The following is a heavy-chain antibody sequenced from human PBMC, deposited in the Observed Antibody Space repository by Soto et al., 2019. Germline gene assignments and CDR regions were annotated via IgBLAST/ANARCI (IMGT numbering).Heavy chain of an antibody. CDR3: ARLNIVATITVDYYYYMDV. CDR1: GGSISSYY. D-gene: IGHD5-12*01. CDR2: IYYSGST. J-gene: IGHJ6*03. Sequence: SETLSLTCTVSGGSISSYYWIWIRQPPGKGLEWIGYIYYSGSTNYNPSLKSRVTISVDTSKNQFSLKLSSVTAADTAVYYCARLNIVATITVDYYYYMDVWGKGTTVTVSS. V-gene: IGHV4-59*08.